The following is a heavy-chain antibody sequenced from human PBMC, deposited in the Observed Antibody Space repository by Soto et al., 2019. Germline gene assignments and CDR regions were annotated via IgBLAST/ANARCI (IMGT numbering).Heavy chain of an antibody. D-gene: IGHD3-10*01. J-gene: IGHJ6*02. CDR1: GFTFSSYG. CDR2: IWYDGSNK. V-gene: IGHV3-33*01. Sequence: PGGSLRLSCAASGFTFSSYGMHWVRQAPGKGLEWVAVIWYDGSNKYYADSVKGRFTISRDNSKNTLYLQMNSLRAEDTAVYYCARDSKDGSGRAHHYYYYYGMDVWGQGTTVTVSS. CDR3: ARDSKDGSGRAHHYYYYYGMDV.